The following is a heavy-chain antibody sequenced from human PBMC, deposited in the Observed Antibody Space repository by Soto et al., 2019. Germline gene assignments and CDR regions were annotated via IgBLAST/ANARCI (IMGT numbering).Heavy chain of an antibody. CDR2: IYYSGST. Sequence: SETLSLTCTVSGGSISSGDYYWSWIRQPPGKGLEWIGYIYYSGSTYYNPSLKSRVTISVDTSKNQFSLKLSSVTAADTAVYYCARDRRAPAATFDYWGQGTLVTVSS. J-gene: IGHJ4*02. CDR1: GGSISSGDYY. V-gene: IGHV4-30-4*01. D-gene: IGHD2-2*01. CDR3: ARDRRAPAATFDY.